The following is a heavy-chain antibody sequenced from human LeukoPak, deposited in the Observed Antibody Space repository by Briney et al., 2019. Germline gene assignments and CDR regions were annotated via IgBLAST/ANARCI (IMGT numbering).Heavy chain of an antibody. CDR1: GGSISSYY. CDR3: ARSVIAVAGRVDFDY. J-gene: IGHJ4*02. Sequence: PSETLSLTCTDSGGSISSYYWGWIRQPPGKGLEWIGSIYYSGSTYYNPSLKSRVTISVDTSKNQFSLKLSSVTAADTAVYYCARSVIAVAGRVDFDYWGQGTLVTVSS. V-gene: IGHV4-39*07. D-gene: IGHD6-19*01. CDR2: IYYSGST.